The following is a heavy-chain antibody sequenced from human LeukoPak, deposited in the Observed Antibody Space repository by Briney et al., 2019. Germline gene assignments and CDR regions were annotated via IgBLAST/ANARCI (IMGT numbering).Heavy chain of an antibody. V-gene: IGHV1-46*01. CDR3: ARVWAYYYASGTQPFDY. Sequence: ASVKVSCTASGYTFTSYYMHWVRQAPGQGLEWMGIINPSGGSTSYAQKFQGRVTMTRDTSTSTVYMELSSLRSEDTAVYYCARVWAYYYASGTQPFDYWGQGTLVTVSS. J-gene: IGHJ4*02. D-gene: IGHD3-10*01. CDR2: INPSGGST. CDR1: GYTFTSYY.